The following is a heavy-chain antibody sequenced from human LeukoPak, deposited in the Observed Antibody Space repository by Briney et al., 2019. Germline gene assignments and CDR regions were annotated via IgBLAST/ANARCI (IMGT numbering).Heavy chain of an antibody. CDR1: GGSISSYY. CDR2: IYTSGST. CDR3: ARHAYYYGSGSLFDY. Sequence: SETLSLTCTVSGGSISSYYWSWIRQPPGKGLEWIGYIYTSGSTNYNPSLKSRVTISVDTSQNQFFLTLSSVTAADTAVYYCARHAYYYGSGSLFDYWGQGTLVNVSS. J-gene: IGHJ4*02. D-gene: IGHD3-10*01. V-gene: IGHV4-4*09.